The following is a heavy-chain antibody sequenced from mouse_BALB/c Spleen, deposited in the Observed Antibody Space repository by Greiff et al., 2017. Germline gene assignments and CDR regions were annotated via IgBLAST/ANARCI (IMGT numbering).Heavy chain of an antibody. CDR3: ASSYYAPYYAMDY. D-gene: IGHD2-1*01. V-gene: IGHV2-2*02. J-gene: IGHJ4*01. CDR1: GFSLTSYG. Sequence: VKVVESGPGLVQPSQSLSITCTVSGFSLTSYGVHWVRQSPGKGLEWLGVIWSGGSTDYNAAFISRLSISKDNSKSQVFFKMNSLQANDTAIYYCASSYYAPYYAMDYWGQGTSVTVSS. CDR2: IWSGGST.